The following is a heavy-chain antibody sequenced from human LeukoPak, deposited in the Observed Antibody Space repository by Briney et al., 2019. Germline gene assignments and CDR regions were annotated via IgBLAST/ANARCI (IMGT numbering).Heavy chain of an antibody. J-gene: IGHJ3*02. D-gene: IGHD1-26*01. CDR2: INPNSGGT. Sequence: ASVKVPCKASGYTFTGYYMHWVRQAPGQGLEWMEWINPNSGGTNYAQKFQGRVTMTRDTSISTAYMELSRLRSDDTAVYYCAGGWELLYDAFDTWGQGTMVTVSS. CDR1: GYTFTGYY. V-gene: IGHV1-2*02. CDR3: AGGWELLYDAFDT.